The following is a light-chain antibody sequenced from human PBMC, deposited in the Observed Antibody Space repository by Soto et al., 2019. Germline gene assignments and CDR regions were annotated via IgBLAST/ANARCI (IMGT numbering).Light chain of an antibody. CDR3: QQYYTTPTWT. J-gene: IGKJ1*01. CDR1: QSVLYSSNNKNY. CDR2: WAS. V-gene: IGKV4-1*01. Sequence: DIVMTQSPDSLAVSLGERATINCKSSQSVLYSSNNKNYLAWYQQKPGQPPKVLIYWASTRESGVPDRFSGSGSGTDFTLTISRLQAEDVAVYYCQQYYTTPTWTFGQGTKVEIK.